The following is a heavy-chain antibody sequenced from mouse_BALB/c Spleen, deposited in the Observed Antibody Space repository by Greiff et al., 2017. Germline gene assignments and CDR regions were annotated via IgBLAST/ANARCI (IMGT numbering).Heavy chain of an antibody. CDR3: ARDSYYYRDDY. CDR2: IDPANGNT. D-gene: IGHD2-14*01. CDR1: GFNIKDTY. V-gene: IGHV14-3*02. Sequence: VQLKESGAELVKPGASVKLSCTASGFNIKDTYMHWVKQRPEQGLEWIGRIDPANGNTKYDPKFQGKATITADTSSNTAYLQLSSLTSEDTAVYYCARDSYYYRDDYWGQGTTLTVSS. J-gene: IGHJ2*01.